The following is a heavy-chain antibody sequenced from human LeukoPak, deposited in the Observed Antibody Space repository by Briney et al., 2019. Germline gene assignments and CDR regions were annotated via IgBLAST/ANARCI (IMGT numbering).Heavy chain of an antibody. Sequence: ASVNVSFKSSGCTFIIYAISWVRQAPGQGIEWMGRIIPIFGRGKYAHKFQGRVTITADKSTSTAYMELSSLRSEDTAVYYCARDTPYIVGATASGGDWGQGTLVTVSS. V-gene: IGHV1-69*04. D-gene: IGHD1-26*01. CDR3: ARDTPYIVGATASGGD. CDR2: IIPIFGRG. CDR1: GCTFIIYA. J-gene: IGHJ4*02.